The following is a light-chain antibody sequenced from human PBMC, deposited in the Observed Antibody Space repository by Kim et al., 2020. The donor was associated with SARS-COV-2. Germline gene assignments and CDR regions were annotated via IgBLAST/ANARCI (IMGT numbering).Light chain of an antibody. CDR1: QSVSYS. V-gene: IGKV3-20*01. J-gene: IGKJ1*01. Sequence: LSLSPGERATLSCRTSQSVSYSLAWYQQKPGQAPRLLIYAASRRATGIPDRFSGSGSGTDFTLTISRLEPEDFAVYYCQQYGTMWTFGQGTKLEI. CDR3: QQYGTMWT. CDR2: AAS.